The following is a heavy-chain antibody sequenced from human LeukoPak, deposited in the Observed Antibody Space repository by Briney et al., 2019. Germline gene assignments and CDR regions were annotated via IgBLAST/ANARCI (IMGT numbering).Heavy chain of an antibody. CDR3: ARPRTRLAWFDP. J-gene: IGHJ5*02. CDR1: GGSISNYY. V-gene: IGHV4-59*08. Sequence: PSETLSLTCTVSGGSISNYYWSWIRQPPGKGLEWIGYIYYSGSTKYNPSLKSRVTISVDTSRNQFSLRLTSVTAADTAVYYCARPRTRLAWFDPWGQGTLVTVSS. CDR2: IYYSGST. D-gene: IGHD6-19*01.